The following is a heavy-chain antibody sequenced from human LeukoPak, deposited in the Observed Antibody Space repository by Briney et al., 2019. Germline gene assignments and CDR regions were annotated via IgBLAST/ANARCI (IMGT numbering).Heavy chain of an antibody. CDR1: GFTFGSYA. CDR3: ARKLVDYGDYSERGGNWFVP. J-gene: IGHJ5*02. V-gene: IGHV3-23*01. Sequence: GGSRRLSCAASGFTFGSYAMSWVRQAPGKVLEWVSGISGRGGGTFYGDSVKGRLTISRDNSKNTLDLQMNSMRADDTAIYYCARKLVDYGDYSERGGNWFVPWGQGTLVSVSS. D-gene: IGHD4-17*01. CDR2: ISGRGGGT.